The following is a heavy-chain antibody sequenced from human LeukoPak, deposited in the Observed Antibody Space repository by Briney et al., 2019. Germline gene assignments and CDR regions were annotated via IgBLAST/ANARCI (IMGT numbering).Heavy chain of an antibody. Sequence: GGSLRLSCAASGLTFSSYAMSWVRQAPGKGLEWVSGISGSGGSTYYADSVKGRFTISRDNSKNTLYLQMSSLRAEDTAVYYCAKSGGGGNYLDYWGQGTLVTVSS. J-gene: IGHJ4*02. CDR1: GLTFSSYA. CDR3: AKSGGGGNYLDY. V-gene: IGHV3-23*01. D-gene: IGHD3-16*01. CDR2: ISGSGGST.